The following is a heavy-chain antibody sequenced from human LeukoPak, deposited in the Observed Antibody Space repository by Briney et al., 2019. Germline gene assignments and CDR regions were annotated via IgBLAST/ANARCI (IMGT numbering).Heavy chain of an antibody. CDR2: IYTSGST. J-gene: IGHJ5*02. V-gene: IGHV4-61*02. Sequence: SETLSLTCTVSGGSIGSGSYYWSWIRQPAGKGLEWIGRIYTSGSTNYNPSLKSRVTISVDTSKNQFSLKLSSVTAADTAVYYCARGGYYGSGSYSSFSYWFDPWGQGTLVTVSS. CDR3: ARGGYYGSGSYSSFSYWFDP. CDR1: GGSIGSGSYY. D-gene: IGHD3-10*01.